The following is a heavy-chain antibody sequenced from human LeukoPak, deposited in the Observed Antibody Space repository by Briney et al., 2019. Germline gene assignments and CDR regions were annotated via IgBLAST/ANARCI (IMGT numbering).Heavy chain of an antibody. Sequence: SQTLSLTCSVSGGSISSGDYYWSWIRQHPGKGLEWIGYIHHSGSTYYNASLKSRLSISVDTFKNQFSLNLSSVTAADTAVYYCAREGGPYRPLDYSGQGTLVTVSS. V-gene: IGHV4-31*03. CDR3: AREGGPYRPLDY. J-gene: IGHJ4*02. CDR1: GGSISSGDYY. CDR2: IHHSGST.